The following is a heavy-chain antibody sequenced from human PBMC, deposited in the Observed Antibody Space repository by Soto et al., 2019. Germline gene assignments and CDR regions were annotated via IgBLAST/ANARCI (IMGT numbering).Heavy chain of an antibody. CDR3: ATAEVDY. CDR2: MNSDGSST. CDR1: GFTFGNYW. J-gene: IGHJ4*02. Sequence: GGSLRLSCAASGFTFGNYWMHWVRQAPGKGLEWVSRMNSDGSSTNYADSVKGRFTVSRDNAKNTLYLQMNSLRAEDTAVYYCATAEVDYWGPGPQVTVSS. V-gene: IGHV3-74*01.